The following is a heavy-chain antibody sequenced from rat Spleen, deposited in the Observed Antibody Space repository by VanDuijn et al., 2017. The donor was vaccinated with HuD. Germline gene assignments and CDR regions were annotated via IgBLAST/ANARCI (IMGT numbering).Heavy chain of an antibody. J-gene: IGHJ1*01. Sequence: EVQLVESGGGLVQPGRSLKLSCSASGFTFSDYYMAWVRQGPTKGLEWVATISYDDSGTYYRDSVKGRFTISRDNAKSTLYLQMDSLRSEDTATYYCARPLDWYFDFWGPGTMVTVSS. CDR1: GFTFSDYY. V-gene: IGHV5-29*01. CDR2: ISYDDSGT. CDR3: ARPLDWYFDF.